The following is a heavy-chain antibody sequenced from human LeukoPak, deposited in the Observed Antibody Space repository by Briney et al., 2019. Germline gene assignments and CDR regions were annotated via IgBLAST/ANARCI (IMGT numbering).Heavy chain of an antibody. CDR1: GYSISSGYY. V-gene: IGHV4-38-2*02. CDR3: ARAPHDYGNYYYYMDV. J-gene: IGHJ6*03. Sequence: PSETLSLTCTVSGYSISSGYYWGWIRQPPGKGLEWIGSIYHSGSTYYNPSLKSRVTISVDTSKNQFSLKLSSVTAADTAVYYCARAPHDYGNYYYYMDVWGKGTTVTVSS. D-gene: IGHD4-17*01. CDR2: IYHSGST.